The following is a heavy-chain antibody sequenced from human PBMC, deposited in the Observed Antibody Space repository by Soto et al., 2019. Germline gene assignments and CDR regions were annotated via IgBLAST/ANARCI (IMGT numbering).Heavy chain of an antibody. D-gene: IGHD7-27*01. V-gene: IGHV3-30*18. CDR1: GFTFSSYG. Sequence: PGGSLRLSCAASGFTFSSYGMHWVRQAPGKGLEWVAVISYDGSNKYYADSVKGRFTISRDNSKNTLYLQMNSLRAEDTAVYYCAKGPHKNWGSRWFDTWGQGTLVTVSS. CDR2: ISYDGSNK. CDR3: AKGPHKNWGSRWFDT. J-gene: IGHJ5*02.